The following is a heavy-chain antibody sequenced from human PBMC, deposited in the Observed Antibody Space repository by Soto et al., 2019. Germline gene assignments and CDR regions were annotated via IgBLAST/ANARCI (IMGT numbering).Heavy chain of an antibody. Sequence: QAGWSLRLSCGASGFSFGSYAMSWVRQAPGKGLEWVSSISGLGGDTYYAGSVRGRFTITRDNSKNTLYLHMNTLSAEDTALYYCAKSKSSYLYYFDYWGQGTPVTVS. CDR1: GFSFGSYA. V-gene: IGHV3-23*01. D-gene: IGHD2-15*01. CDR2: ISGLGGDT. CDR3: AKSKSSYLYYFDY. J-gene: IGHJ4*02.